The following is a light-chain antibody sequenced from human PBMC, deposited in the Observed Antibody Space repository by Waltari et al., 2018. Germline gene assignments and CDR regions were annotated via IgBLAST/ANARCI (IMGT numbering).Light chain of an antibody. V-gene: IGLV3-1*01. CDR1: HLGDKF. Sequence: SYELTQPPSVSVSPGQTATITCSAAHLGDKFVAWYQPKSGQSPVLVIYQDMKRPSGIPERFSGSNSGNTATLTISGTQVDDEADFYCQAWDTTIVVFGGGTKLTVL. J-gene: IGLJ2*01. CDR3: QAWDTTIVV. CDR2: QDM.